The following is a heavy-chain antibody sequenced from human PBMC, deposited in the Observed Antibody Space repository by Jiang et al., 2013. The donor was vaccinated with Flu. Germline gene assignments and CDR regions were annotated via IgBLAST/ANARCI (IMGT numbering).Heavy chain of an antibody. CDR2: INTGSGQT. CDR1: GDSFPGHP. CDR3: ARGTFFFGGVIGPHRLEY. J-gene: IGHJ4*02. D-gene: IGHD3-16*02. V-gene: IGHV1-3*04. Sequence: SGAEVKKPGASVKVSCKASGDSFPGHPFHWVRQAPGQRPEWLGWINTGSGQTQYSHKLQGRVTFATDTSASTAYMELNSLRSEDTAVYYCARGTFFFGGVIGPHRLEYWGQGTLVTVSS.